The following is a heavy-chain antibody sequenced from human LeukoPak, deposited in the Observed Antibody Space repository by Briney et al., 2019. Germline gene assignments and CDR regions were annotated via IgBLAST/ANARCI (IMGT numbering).Heavy chain of an antibody. J-gene: IGHJ5*02. CDR3: ARDEVPNWFDP. CDR1: GSTLSRYW. CDR2: IKQDGSEK. V-gene: IGHV3-7*01. Sequence: PGGSLRLSCAASGSTLSRYWMSWVRQAPGKGLEWVADIKQDGSEKYYVDSVKGRFTISRDNAKNSLYLQMNSLRAEDTAVYYCARDEVPNWFDPWGQGTLVTVSS.